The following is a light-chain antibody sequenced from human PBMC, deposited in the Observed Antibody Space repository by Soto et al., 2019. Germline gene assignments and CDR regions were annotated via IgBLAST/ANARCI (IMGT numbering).Light chain of an antibody. CDR3: CSSADSTTSYV. J-gene: IGLJ1*01. CDR2: EVS. Sequence: QSVLTQPASVSGSPGQSITISGTGTISDVGGDYLVPWYQHHPGKAPKLMIYEVSKRPSGVSNRFSGSKSGNTASLTISGLQAEDEADYYCCSSADSTTSYVFGTGTKITVL. CDR1: ISDVGGDYL. V-gene: IGLV2-23*02.